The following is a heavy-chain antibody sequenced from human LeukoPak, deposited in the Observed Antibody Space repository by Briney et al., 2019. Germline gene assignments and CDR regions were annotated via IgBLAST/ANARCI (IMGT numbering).Heavy chain of an antibody. CDR3: SRDDAPGGGYLDN. D-gene: IGHD2-8*01. Sequence: GGSLRLSCVASGFTFNNYAMSWVRQAAGRGLEWVSRVNSDDRTAHADLVEGRFTISRDNPRNTVYLQMNSLRAEDTGLYYCSRDDAPGGGYLDNCGQGTRVTVSS. V-gene: IGHV3-23*01. CDR2: VNSDDRT. CDR1: GFTFNNYA. J-gene: IGHJ4*02.